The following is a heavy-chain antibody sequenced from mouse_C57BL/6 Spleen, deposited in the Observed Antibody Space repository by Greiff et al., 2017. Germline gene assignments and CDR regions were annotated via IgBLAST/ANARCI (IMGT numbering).Heavy chain of an antibody. CDR2: IYPSDSET. V-gene: IGHV1-61*01. D-gene: IGHD1-1*01. Sequence: VQLQQSGAELVRPGSSVKLSCKASGYTFTSYWMDWVKQRPGQGLEWIGNIYPSDSETHYNQKFKDKATLTVDKSSSTAYMQLSSLTSEDSAVYYCARDYGSSPFDYWGQGTTLTVSS. CDR3: ARDYGSSPFDY. J-gene: IGHJ2*01. CDR1: GYTFTSYW.